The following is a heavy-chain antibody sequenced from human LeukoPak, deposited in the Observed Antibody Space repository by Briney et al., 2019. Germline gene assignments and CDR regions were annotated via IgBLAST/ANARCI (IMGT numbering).Heavy chain of an antibody. Sequence: SETLSLTCAVYGGSFSGYYWSWIRQPPGKGLEWIGEINHSGSTNYNPSLKSRVTISVDTSKNQFSLKLSSVTAADTAVYYCARTKPTGDSDWFDPWGQGTLVTVPS. CDR1: GGSFSGYY. D-gene: IGHD1-1*01. CDR3: ARTKPTGDSDWFDP. CDR2: INHSGST. J-gene: IGHJ5*02. V-gene: IGHV4-34*01.